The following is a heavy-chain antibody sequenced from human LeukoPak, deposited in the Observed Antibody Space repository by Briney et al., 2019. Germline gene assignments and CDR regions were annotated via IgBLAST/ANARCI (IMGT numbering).Heavy chain of an antibody. CDR1: GYSFTDYW. V-gene: IGHV5-51*01. D-gene: IGHD3-10*01. CDR2: IYPSDSDT. CDR3: ARANSGTYGGYDF. Sequence: GESLKISCKGSGYSFTDYWIGWVRQLPGKGLEWMGIIYPSDSDTRYSPSFQGQVTISADKSISTAYLQWSSLKASDTAMYYCARANSGTYGGYDFWGQGTLVTVSS. J-gene: IGHJ4*02.